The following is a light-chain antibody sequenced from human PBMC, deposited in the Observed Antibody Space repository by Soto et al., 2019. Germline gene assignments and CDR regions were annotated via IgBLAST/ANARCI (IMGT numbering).Light chain of an antibody. CDR2: TTN. V-gene: IGLV1-44*01. Sequence: HSVLTQPQSASGIPGQRVSISCSGSSSNIGTSSVHWFQQLPGTAPKLLISTTNQRPSGVPERFSGSKSGTSASLAISGLQSEDEADYYCAAWDDSLNGHVFGTGTKVTVL. CDR1: SSNIGTSS. J-gene: IGLJ1*01. CDR3: AAWDDSLNGHV.